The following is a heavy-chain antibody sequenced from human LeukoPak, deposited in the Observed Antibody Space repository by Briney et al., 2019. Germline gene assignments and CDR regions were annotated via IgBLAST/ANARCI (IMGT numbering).Heavy chain of an antibody. D-gene: IGHD3-3*01. CDR3: ARYDFWSGGYYYGMDV. J-gene: IGHJ6*02. V-gene: IGHV1-69*01. Sequence: SVKVSCTASGGTFSSYAISWVRQAPGQGLEWMGGIIPIFGTANYAQKFQGRVTITADESTSTAYMELSSLRSEDTAVYYCARYDFWSGGYYYGMDVWGQGTTVTVSS. CDR1: GGTFSSYA. CDR2: IIPIFGTA.